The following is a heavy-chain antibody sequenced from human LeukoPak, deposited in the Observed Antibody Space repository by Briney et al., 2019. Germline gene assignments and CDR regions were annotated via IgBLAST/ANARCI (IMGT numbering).Heavy chain of an antibody. V-gene: IGHV3-43D*04. J-gene: IGHJ6*04. D-gene: IGHD6-13*01. CDR3: AKVTDRAAAAGYCYGMDV. CDR2: ISWDGGST. Sequence: GGSLRLSCAASGFTFDDYAMHWVRQAPGKGLEWVSLISWDGGSTYYADSVKGRFTISRDNSKNSLYLQMNSLRAEDTALYYCAKVTDRAAAAGYCYGMDVWGKGTTVTVSS. CDR1: GFTFDDYA.